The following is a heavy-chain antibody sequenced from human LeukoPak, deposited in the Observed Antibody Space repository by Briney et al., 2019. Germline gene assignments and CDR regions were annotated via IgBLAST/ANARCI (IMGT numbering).Heavy chain of an antibody. D-gene: IGHD1-26*01. J-gene: IGHJ4*02. CDR3: ARLSVGATTGFDY. CDR2: IYYSGST. CDR1: GGSISSYY. V-gene: IGHV4-59*08. Sequence: SETLSLTCTVPGGSISSYYWSWIRQPPGKGLEWIGYIYYSGSTNYNPSLKSRVTISVDTSKNQFSLKLSSVTAADTAVYYCARLSVGATTGFDYWGQGTLVTVSS.